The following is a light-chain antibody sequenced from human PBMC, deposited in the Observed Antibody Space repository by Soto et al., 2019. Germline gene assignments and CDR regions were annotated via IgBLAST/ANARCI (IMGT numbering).Light chain of an antibody. V-gene: IGKV3-11*01. CDR2: DAS. CDR1: QSVSSL. Sequence: DIVLTQSPATLSLSPGERATLSCRASQSVSSLLAWYQQKSGQPPRLLIYDASNRATGVPARFSGSGSGTDFTLIISSLEPEDFAVYYCQQRSNWPLSCGGGTKVEI. CDR3: QQRSNWPLS. J-gene: IGKJ4*01.